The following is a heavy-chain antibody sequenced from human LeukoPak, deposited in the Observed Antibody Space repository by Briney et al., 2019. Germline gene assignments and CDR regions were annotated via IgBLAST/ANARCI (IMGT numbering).Heavy chain of an antibody. Sequence: SETLSLTCTVSGVSISSSNSYWGWIRQPPGKGLEWIGSIYYSGNTYYNASLKSQVSISIDTSKNRFSLKLSSVTAADTAVYYCARKTYYYGSGSYFLGFVIYYYMDVWGKGTTVTISS. D-gene: IGHD3-10*01. J-gene: IGHJ6*03. CDR1: GVSISSSNSY. V-gene: IGHV4-39*01. CDR2: IYYSGNT. CDR3: ARKTYYYGSGSYFLGFVIYYYMDV.